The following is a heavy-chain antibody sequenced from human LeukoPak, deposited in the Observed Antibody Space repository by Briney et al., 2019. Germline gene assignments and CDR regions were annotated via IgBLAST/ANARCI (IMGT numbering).Heavy chain of an antibody. CDR2: INPNSGGT. CDR3: AREGDVVTTYNWFDP. J-gene: IGHJ5*02. CDR1: GYTFTGYY. D-gene: IGHD2-21*02. Sequence: ASVKVSCKASGYTFTGYYMHWVRQAPGQGLEWMGWINPNSGGTNYAQKFQGRVTVTRDTSISTAYMELSRLRSDDTAVYYCAREGDVVTTYNWFDPWGQGTLVTVSS. V-gene: IGHV1-2*02.